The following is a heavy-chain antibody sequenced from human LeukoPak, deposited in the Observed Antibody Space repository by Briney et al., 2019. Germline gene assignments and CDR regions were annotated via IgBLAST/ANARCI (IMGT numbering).Heavy chain of an antibody. V-gene: IGHV3-30-3*01. Sequence: GGSLRLSCAAFGFTFSSYAMHWVRQAPGKGLEWVAVISYDGSNKYYADSVKGRFTISRDNSKNTLYLQMNSLRAEDTAVYYCARSGAVYCSGGSCQNWFDPWGQGTLVTVSS. CDR2: ISYDGSNK. CDR1: GFTFSSYA. CDR3: ARSGAVYCSGGSCQNWFDP. J-gene: IGHJ5*02. D-gene: IGHD2-15*01.